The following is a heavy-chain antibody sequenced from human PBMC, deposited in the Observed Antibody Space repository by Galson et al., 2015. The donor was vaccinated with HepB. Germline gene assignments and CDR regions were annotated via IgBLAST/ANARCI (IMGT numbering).Heavy chain of an antibody. CDR1: GGSIRSSSCF. D-gene: IGHD4-17*01. CDR2: ISYSGTT. V-gene: IGHV4-39*01. J-gene: IGHJ4*02. CDR3: ARQIPDYGAPSGDS. Sequence: SETLSLTCTVSGGSIRSSSCFWGWIRQPPGKGLEWIGTISYSGTTYSNPSLKSRLTMSLNTSKNHFSLNLRSVTAADTAVYYCARQIPDYGAPSGDSWGQGTLVIVTS.